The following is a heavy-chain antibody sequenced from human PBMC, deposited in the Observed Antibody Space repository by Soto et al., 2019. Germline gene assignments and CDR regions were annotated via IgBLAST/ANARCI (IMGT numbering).Heavy chain of an antibody. V-gene: IGHV3-11*01. J-gene: IGHJ6*02. CDR2: ISTSDSFI. Sequence: PGGSLRLSCAASGFTFSDWYMSWIRQAPGKGLEWVSYISTSDSFIYYGDSVKGRFTISRDNTKNSLYLQMNSLKAEDTAVYYCARGHYGLDVWGQGTTVTVSS. CDR3: ARGHYGLDV. CDR1: GFTFSDWY.